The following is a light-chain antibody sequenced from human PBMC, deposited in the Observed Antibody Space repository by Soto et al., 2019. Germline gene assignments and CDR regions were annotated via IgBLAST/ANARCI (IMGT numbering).Light chain of an antibody. CDR2: EVS. V-gene: IGLV2-14*01. CDR3: SSYTSSSTXVV. Sequence: QSALTQPASVSGSPGQSITISCTGTSSDVGGYNYVSWYQQHPGKAPKLMIYEVSNRPSGVSNRFSGSKSGNTASLTISGXXAEDEADYYCSSYTSSSTXVVFGGGTKL. J-gene: IGLJ2*01. CDR1: SSDVGGYNY.